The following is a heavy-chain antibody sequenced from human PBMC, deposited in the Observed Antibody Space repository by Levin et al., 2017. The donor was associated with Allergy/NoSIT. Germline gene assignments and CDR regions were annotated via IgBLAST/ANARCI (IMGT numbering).Heavy chain of an antibody. D-gene: IGHD3-3*01. CDR3: ARVGIDFWGVYQKSWGYMNV. V-gene: IGHV1-18*01. J-gene: IGHJ6*03. CDR1: GYNFTNYG. Sequence: GESLKISCKASGYNFTNYGISWVRQAPGQGLEWMGWISAYNGNTNYAQKFQGRVTMTIQTSTNTAYMELRSLRSDDTAVYYCARVGIDFWGVYQKSWGYMNVWGQGTTVTVSS. CDR2: ISAYNGNT.